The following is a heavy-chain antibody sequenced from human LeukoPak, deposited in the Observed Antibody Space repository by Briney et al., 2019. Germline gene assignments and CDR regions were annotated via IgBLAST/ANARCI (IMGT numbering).Heavy chain of an antibody. D-gene: IGHD3-10*01. Sequence: GGSLRLSCAAFGFTVSSNHMSWVRQAPGKGLEWVSVVYTGGHTYYADSVKGRFTISRDTSKNTLHLQMNSLRAGDTALYYCTRGGFGVTAAHYWGQGTLVTVSS. CDR3: TRGGFGVTAAHY. CDR2: VYTGGHT. V-gene: IGHV3-53*01. CDR1: GFTVSSNH. J-gene: IGHJ4*02.